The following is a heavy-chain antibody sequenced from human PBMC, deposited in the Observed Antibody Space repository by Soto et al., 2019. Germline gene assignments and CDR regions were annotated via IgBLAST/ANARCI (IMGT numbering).Heavy chain of an antibody. CDR1: GFTFSSYA. Sequence: EVQLLESGGGLVQPGGSLRLSCAASGFTFSSYAMSWVRQAPGKGREWVSAISGSGGSTYYADSVKGRFTISKDNSKNTLYLQMNSLRAAATAVDYWAKFGAEPVGYFQQWGQGTLVTVSS. J-gene: IGHJ1*01. D-gene: IGHD1-26*01. CDR3: AKFGAEPVGYFQQ. V-gene: IGHV3-23*01. CDR2: ISGSGGST.